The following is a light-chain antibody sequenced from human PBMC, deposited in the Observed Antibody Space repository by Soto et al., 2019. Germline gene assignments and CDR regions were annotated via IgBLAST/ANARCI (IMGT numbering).Light chain of an antibody. CDR1: QSVRNNY. CDR2: ETY. Sequence: IVLTQSPDTLSLSPGERVTLSCRASQSVRNNYLAWYQQKPGQAPRLLIYETYSRATGIPDRFSGSGSGIDFTLTISSLEPEDFAVYLCQQYGGSSRTFGLGTKVEIK. CDR3: QQYGGSSRT. J-gene: IGKJ1*01. V-gene: IGKV3-20*01.